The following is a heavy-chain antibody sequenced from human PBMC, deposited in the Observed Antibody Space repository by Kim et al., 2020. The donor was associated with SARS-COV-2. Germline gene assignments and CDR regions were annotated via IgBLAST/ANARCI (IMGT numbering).Heavy chain of an antibody. Sequence: ASVKVSCKASGYTFTSYYLHWVRQAPGQGLEWMGIMNPSDGSRNYAQKFQGRVTMPRDTSTSTVYMDLSSLTSEDTAVYYCAREGSHYGAGADYWGQGTLVTVSS. J-gene: IGHJ4*02. CDR1: GYTFTSYY. V-gene: IGHV1-46*01. D-gene: IGHD3-10*01. CDR2: MNPSDGSR. CDR3: AREGSHYGAGADY.